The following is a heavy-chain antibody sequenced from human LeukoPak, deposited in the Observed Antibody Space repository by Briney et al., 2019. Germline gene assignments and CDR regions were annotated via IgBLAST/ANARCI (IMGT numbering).Heavy chain of an antibody. D-gene: IGHD3-10*01. CDR1: GGTFSSYA. CDR3: ATDGSGSYPLYYFDF. Sequence: ASVKVSCKASGGTFSSYAISWVRQAPGQGLEWMGWINPNNGGTNYAQKFQGWVTMTRDTSISTAYMELGRLRSDDMAVYYCATDGSGSYPLYYFDFWGQGTLVTVSS. J-gene: IGHJ4*02. CDR2: INPNNGGT. V-gene: IGHV1-2*04.